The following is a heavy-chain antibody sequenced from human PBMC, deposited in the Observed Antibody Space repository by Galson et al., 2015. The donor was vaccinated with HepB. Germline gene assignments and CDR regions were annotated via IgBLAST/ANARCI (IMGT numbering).Heavy chain of an antibody. CDR3: VKDYYGSGGTFDY. CDR1: GFTFSSYA. Sequence: SLRLSCAASGFTFSSYAMHWVRQAPGKGLEYVSAISSNGGSTYYADSVKGRFTISRDNSKNTLYLQMSSLRAEDTAVYYCVKDYYGSGGTFDYWGQGTLVTVSS. CDR2: ISSNGGST. D-gene: IGHD3-10*01. V-gene: IGHV3-64D*06. J-gene: IGHJ4*02.